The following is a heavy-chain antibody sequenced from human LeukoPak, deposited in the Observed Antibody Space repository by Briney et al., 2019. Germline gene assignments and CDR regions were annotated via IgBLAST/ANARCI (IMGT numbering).Heavy chain of an antibody. CDR3: ARELGSWRQQSRRHFDY. Sequence: ASAKVSCKASGYTFTSYAMHWVRQAPGQRLEWMGWINAGNGNTKYSQKFQGRVTITRDTSASTAYMELSSLRSEDAAVYYCARELGSWRQQSRRHFDYWGQGTLVTVSS. V-gene: IGHV1-3*01. CDR1: GYTFTSYA. J-gene: IGHJ4*02. CDR2: INAGNGNT. D-gene: IGHD6-13*01.